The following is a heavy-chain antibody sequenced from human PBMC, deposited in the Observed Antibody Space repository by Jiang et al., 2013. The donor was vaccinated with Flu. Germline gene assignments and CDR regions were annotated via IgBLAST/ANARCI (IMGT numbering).Heavy chain of an antibody. Sequence: GAEVKKPGASVKVSCKASGYTFTSYYMHWVRQAPGQGLEWMGIINPSGGSTSYAQKFQGRVTMTRDTSTSTVSMELSSLRSEDTAVYYCAREGTTPTYDWFDPWGQGTLGHRLL. J-gene: IGHJ5*02. D-gene: IGHD1-1*01. CDR3: AREGTTPTYDWFDP. CDR1: GYTFTSYY. V-gene: IGHV1-46*01. CDR2: INPSGGST.